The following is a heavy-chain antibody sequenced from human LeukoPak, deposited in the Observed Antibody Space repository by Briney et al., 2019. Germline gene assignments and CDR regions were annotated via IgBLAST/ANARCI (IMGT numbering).Heavy chain of an antibody. CDR1: GFTFSSYS. V-gene: IGHV3-21*01. CDR3: ARLGYSSSWAFDY. D-gene: IGHD6-13*01. J-gene: IGHJ4*02. Sequence: GGSLRLSCAASGFTFSSYSMNWVRQAPGKGLEWVSSISSSSSYIYYADSEKGRFTISRDNAKNSLYLQMNSLRAEDTAVYYCARLGYSSSWAFDYWGQGTLVTASS. CDR2: ISSSSSYI.